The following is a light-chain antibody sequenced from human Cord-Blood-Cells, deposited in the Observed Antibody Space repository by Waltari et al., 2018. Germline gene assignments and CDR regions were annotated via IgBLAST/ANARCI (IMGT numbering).Light chain of an antibody. J-gene: IGKJ1*01. CDR3: QQYNSYSRT. Sequence: DIQLTQSPSTLSASAGDRVSISCRCSQSISRWLALYQQKPGKSPKLLIFKVSSLERGVPSTFSDSGSWAEFPLNLSSLQPDDLATYYCQQYNSYSRTFGQGTKVGIK. CDR1: QSISRW. CDR2: KVS. V-gene: IGKV1-5*03.